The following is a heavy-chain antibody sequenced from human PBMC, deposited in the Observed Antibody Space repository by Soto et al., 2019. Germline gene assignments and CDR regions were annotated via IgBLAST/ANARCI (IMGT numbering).Heavy chain of an antibody. J-gene: IGHJ4*02. V-gene: IGHV3-30*18. Sequence: QVQLVESGGGVVQPGRSLRLSCAASGFTFSRYGMHWVRQAPGKGLEWVAIKSYDGSIEYYADSVKGRFTVSRDNSKNTLYLQMNSLRAEDTAIYYCAKESSSWPDYFDYWGPGTLVTVSS. CDR2: KSYDGSIE. D-gene: IGHD6-13*01. CDR1: GFTFSRYG. CDR3: AKESSSWPDYFDY.